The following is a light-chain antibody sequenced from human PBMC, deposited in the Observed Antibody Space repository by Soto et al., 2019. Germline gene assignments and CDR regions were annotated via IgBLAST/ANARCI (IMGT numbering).Light chain of an antibody. Sequence: SALTQPPPASGSPGQSVTISCTGTSSDVGGYNYVSWYQQHPGKAPRLMVYEVTKRPSGVPARFSGSKSGNTASLTVSGLQAEDEAHYYCSSHAGINNVVFGGGTKVTVL. CDR3: SSHAGINNVV. CDR1: SSDVGGYNY. V-gene: IGLV2-8*01. J-gene: IGLJ3*02. CDR2: EVT.